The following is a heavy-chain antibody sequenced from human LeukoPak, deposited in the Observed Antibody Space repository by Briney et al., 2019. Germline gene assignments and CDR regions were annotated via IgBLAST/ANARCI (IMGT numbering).Heavy chain of an antibody. CDR2: VYYRGTT. Sequence: SSETLSLTCTVSGGSISSYYWSWIRQPPGKGLEWIGSVYYRGTTYYNPSLKSRVTISLDTSKNQFSLKLSSVTAADTAVYYCAREVIYDSSGYYAHDAFDIWGQGTMVTVSS. CDR3: AREVIYDSSGYYAHDAFDI. D-gene: IGHD3-22*01. V-gene: IGHV4-59*01. CDR1: GGSISSYY. J-gene: IGHJ3*02.